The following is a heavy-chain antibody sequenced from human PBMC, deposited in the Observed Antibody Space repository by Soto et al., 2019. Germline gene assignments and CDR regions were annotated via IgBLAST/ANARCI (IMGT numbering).Heavy chain of an antibody. CDR2: IVVGSGNT. Sequence: ASVKVSCKASGFTFTSSAVQWVRQARGQRLEWIGWIVVGSGNTNYAQKFQERVTITRDMSTSTAYMELSSLRSEDTAVYYCAADQDTAMANYYYYYGMDVWGQGTTVTVSS. D-gene: IGHD5-18*01. CDR3: AADQDTAMANYYYYYGMDV. J-gene: IGHJ6*02. CDR1: GFTFTSSA. V-gene: IGHV1-58*01.